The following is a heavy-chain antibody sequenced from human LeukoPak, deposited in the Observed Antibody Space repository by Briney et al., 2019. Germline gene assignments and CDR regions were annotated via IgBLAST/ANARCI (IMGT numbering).Heavy chain of an antibody. CDR2: IYYSGST. Sequence: PSETLSLTCTVSGGSISSYYWSWIRQPPGKGLEWIGYIYYSGSTNYNPSLKSRVTISVDTSKNQFPLKLSSVTAADTAVYYCARGPMGGGYFPFGYWGQGTLVTVSS. V-gene: IGHV4-59*01. D-gene: IGHD3-22*01. J-gene: IGHJ4*02. CDR1: GGSISSYY. CDR3: ARGPMGGGYFPFGY.